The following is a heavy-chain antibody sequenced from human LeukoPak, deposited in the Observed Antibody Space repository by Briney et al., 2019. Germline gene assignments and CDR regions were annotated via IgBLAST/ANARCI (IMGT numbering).Heavy chain of an antibody. CDR1: GGSISSYY. D-gene: IGHD2-15*01. CDR3: ARSWRYCSGGSCLGWFDP. Sequence: SETLSLTCTVSGGSISSYYWGWIRQPPGKGLEWIGYIYYSGSTNYNPSLKSRVTISVDTSKNQFSLKLSSVTAADTAVYYCARSWRYCSGGSCLGWFDPWGQGTLVTVSS. J-gene: IGHJ5*02. V-gene: IGHV4-59*08. CDR2: IYYSGST.